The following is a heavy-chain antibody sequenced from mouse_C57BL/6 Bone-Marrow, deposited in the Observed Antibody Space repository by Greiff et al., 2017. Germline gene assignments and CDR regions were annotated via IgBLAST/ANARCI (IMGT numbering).Heavy chain of an antibody. CDR3: ARDGYYAMDY. J-gene: IGHJ4*01. V-gene: IGHV5-4*01. CDR2: ISDGGSYT. CDR1: GFTFSSYA. Sequence: EVKVVESGGGLVKPGGSLKLSCAASGFTFSSYAMSWVRQTPEKRLEWVATISDGGSYTYYPDNVKGRVTISRDNAKNNLYLQMSHLKSEDTAMYYCARDGYYAMDYWGQGTSVTVSS.